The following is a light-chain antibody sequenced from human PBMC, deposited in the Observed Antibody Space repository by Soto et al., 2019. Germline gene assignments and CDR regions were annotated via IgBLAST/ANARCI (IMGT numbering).Light chain of an antibody. CDR3: QQYDSSAWT. CDR2: GAS. Sequence: TQSPVTMSLSPGDRASLSCRASQSVSSRYLAWYRQRPGQAPRLLIYGASSRATGIPDRFSGSGPGTDFTLTISRLEPEDFAVYFCQQYDSSAWTFGHGTKVDIK. CDR1: QSVSSRY. V-gene: IGKV3-20*01. J-gene: IGKJ1*01.